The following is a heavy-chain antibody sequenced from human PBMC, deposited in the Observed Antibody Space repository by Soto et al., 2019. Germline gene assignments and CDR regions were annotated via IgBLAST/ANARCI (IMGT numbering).Heavy chain of an antibody. V-gene: IGHV4-30-4*01. Sequence: QVQLQESGPGLVKPSQTLSLTCTVSGVSISSGDNYWSWIRQPPGKGREWIGYIYYSGSTYYNPSLKSRVNISVDTSKNQFSRKLSSVTAADTAMYYCAREGFLEWLYGMDVWGQGTTVTVSS. CDR3: AREGFLEWLYGMDV. J-gene: IGHJ6*02. CDR1: GVSISSGDNY. CDR2: IYYSGST. D-gene: IGHD3-3*01.